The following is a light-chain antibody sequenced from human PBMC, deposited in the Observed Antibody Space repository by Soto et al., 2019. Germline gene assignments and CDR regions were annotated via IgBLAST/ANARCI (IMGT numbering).Light chain of an antibody. CDR3: QQYHRSSIT. Sequence: DIQMTQSPSTLSASVGDRVTITCRASQSLNNDLAWYQQKPGKAPNLLIYDASTLERGVPSRFSGTGSGTEFTLANNSLQPDDFATYYCQQYHRSSITFGQGTRLEIK. CDR1: QSLNND. V-gene: IGKV1-5*01. J-gene: IGKJ5*01. CDR2: DAS.